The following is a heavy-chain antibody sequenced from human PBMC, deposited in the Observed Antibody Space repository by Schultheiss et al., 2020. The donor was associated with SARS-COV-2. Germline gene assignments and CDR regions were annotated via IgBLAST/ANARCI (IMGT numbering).Heavy chain of an antibody. CDR2: VSWNGSRT. V-gene: IGHV3-19*01. Sequence: GGSLRLSCAASGFTFSNSDMNWVRQAPGKGLEWVSGVSWNGSRTHYADSVKGRFIISRDNSRNFLYQQMNSLRPEDMAVYYCVRNYCSSTSCIENYWGQGTLVTVSS. CDR3: VRNYCSSTSCIENY. CDR1: GFTFSNSD. D-gene: IGHD2-2*01. J-gene: IGHJ4*02.